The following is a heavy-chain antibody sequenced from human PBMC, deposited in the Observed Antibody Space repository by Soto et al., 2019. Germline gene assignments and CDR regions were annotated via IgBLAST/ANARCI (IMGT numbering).Heavy chain of an antibody. V-gene: IGHV3-23*01. CDR3: ARDCSSSSCSVWAY. J-gene: IGHJ4*02. CDR2: ITSSGEKL. CDR1: GVSLSSYD. D-gene: IGHD2-2*01. Sequence: QPXGSLCLSCAAAGVSLSSYDKTWVRQAPGNGLDWVSGITSSGEKLYYADSVKGRFTVSRDNSKNTWYLQMHRLRADDTAVYYCARDCSSSSCSVWAYWGQGTLVTVSS.